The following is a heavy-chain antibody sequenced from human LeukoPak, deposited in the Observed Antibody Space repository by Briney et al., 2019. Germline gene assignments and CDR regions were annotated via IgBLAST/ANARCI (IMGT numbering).Heavy chain of an antibody. CDR2: INHSGST. D-gene: IGHD3-22*01. CDR3: ARGRGSSGYYYDY. CDR1: GGSISSSSYY. Sequence: SETLSLTCTVSGGSISSSSYYWSWIRQPPGKGLEWIGEINHSGSTNYNPSLKSRVTISVDTSKNQFSLKLSSVTAADTAVYYCARGRGSSGYYYDYWGQGTLVTVSS. J-gene: IGHJ4*02. V-gene: IGHV4-39*07.